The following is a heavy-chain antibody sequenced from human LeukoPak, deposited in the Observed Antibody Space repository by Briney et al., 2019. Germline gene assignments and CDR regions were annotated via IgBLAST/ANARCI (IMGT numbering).Heavy chain of an antibody. CDR1: GYSISRGYY. CDR2: IYHTGST. J-gene: IGHJ4*01. V-gene: IGHV4-38-2*01. CDR3: ARAGWIITSGIDY. D-gene: IGHD3-10*01. Sequence: SQTLSPTCGVAGYSISRGYYWAWIRQPPGKGLEWIGTIYHTGSTYYTPSLGSRVTISVDTSKNEFSLNLNSVTAADTAVYYCARAGWIITSGIDYWGQGALVTVSS.